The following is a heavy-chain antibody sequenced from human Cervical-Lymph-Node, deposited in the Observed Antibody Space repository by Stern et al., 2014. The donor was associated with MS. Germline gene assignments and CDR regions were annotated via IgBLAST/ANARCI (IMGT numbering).Heavy chain of an antibody. CDR1: GVSFSSSNYF. Sequence: QLQLQESGPGLVKPSETLSLTCTVSGVSFSSSNYFRIWIRQPPGKGLEWIGTLSHSGGTSYNPSLKMRVSIPADTTNTQSPLKLSSLTAADAAVYYCARHQYGYGYDYWGQGSLVTVSS. V-gene: IGHV4-39*01. D-gene: IGHD5-18*01. CDR3: ARHQYGYGYDY. CDR2: LSHSGGT. J-gene: IGHJ4*02.